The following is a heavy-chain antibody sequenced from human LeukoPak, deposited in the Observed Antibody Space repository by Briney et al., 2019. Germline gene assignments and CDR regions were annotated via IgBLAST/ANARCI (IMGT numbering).Heavy chain of an antibody. V-gene: IGHV3-23*01. Sequence: GGTLRLSCAASGFTFSSYGMSWVRQAPGKGLEWVSAISGSGGSTYYADSVKGRFTISRDNSKNTLYLQMNSLRAEDTAVYYCAKDSSSWLYYYYYMDVWGKGTTVTISS. CDR1: GFTFSSYG. D-gene: IGHD6-13*01. J-gene: IGHJ6*03. CDR3: AKDSSSWLYYYYYMDV. CDR2: ISGSGGST.